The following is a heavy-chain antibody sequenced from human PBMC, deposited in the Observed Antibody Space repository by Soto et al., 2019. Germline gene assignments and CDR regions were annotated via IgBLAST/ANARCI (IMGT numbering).Heavy chain of an antibody. D-gene: IGHD3-3*01. Sequence: GGSLRLSCAASGFTCSSYSMNWVRQAPGKGLEWVSYISSSSSTIYYADSVKGRFTISRDNAKNSLYLQMNSLRAEDTAVYYCARGTPYYDFWNGPVGSWFDPWGQGTLVTVSS. CDR3: ARGTPYYDFWNGPVGSWFDP. J-gene: IGHJ5*02. V-gene: IGHV3-48*01. CDR1: GFTCSSYS. CDR2: ISSSSSTI.